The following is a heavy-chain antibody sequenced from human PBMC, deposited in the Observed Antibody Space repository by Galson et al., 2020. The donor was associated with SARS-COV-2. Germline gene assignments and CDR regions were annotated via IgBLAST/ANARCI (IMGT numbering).Heavy chain of an antibody. CDR1: GGSISSYY. Sequence: SQTLSLTCTVSGGSISSYYWSWIRQPPGKGLEWIGYLYYSGSTNYNPSLKSRVTISVDTSKNQFSLKLSSVTAADTAVYYCARGDVDIGLRYYFDYWGQGTLVTVSS. V-gene: IGHV4-59*01. J-gene: IGHJ4*02. CDR3: ARGDVDIGLRYYFDY. D-gene: IGHD5-12*01. CDR2: LYYSGST.